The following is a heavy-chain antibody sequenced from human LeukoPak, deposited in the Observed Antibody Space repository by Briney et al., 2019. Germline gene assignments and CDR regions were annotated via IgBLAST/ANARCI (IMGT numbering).Heavy chain of an antibody. J-gene: IGHJ4*02. CDR2: INPNSGGT. CDR3: AREPNWNNNFDY. D-gene: IGHD1-20*01. CDR1: GYTFTGYY. V-gene: IGHV1-2*02. Sequence: ASVKVSCKASGYTFTGYYMHWVRQAPGQGLEWMGWINPNSGGTNYAQKFQGRVTTTRDTSISTAYMELSRLRSDDTAVYYCAREPNWNNNFDYWGQGTLVTVSS.